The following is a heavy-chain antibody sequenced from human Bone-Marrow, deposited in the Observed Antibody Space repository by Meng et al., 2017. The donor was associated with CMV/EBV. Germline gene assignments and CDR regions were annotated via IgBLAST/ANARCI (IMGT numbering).Heavy chain of an antibody. CDR3: TYPSKYQLLLDY. CDR1: GFTFSGSD. J-gene: IGHJ4*02. Sequence: GESLKISCAASGFTFSGSDMHWVRQASGKGLEWVGRIRSKTNSYATAYAASVKGRFTISRDDSKNMAYLQMNSLETEDTAVYYCTYPSKYQLLLDYWGQGTLVTVYS. V-gene: IGHV3-73*01. CDR2: IRSKTNSYAT. D-gene: IGHD2-2*01.